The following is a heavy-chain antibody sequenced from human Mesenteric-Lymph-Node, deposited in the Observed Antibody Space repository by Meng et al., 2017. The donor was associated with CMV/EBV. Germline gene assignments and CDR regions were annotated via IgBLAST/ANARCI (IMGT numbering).Heavy chain of an antibody. CDR3: ARDTPFFSAEWKLLRLIEY. CDR2: IAYSGNT. J-gene: IGHJ4*02. CDR1: NGTYY. V-gene: IGHV4-61*01. Sequence: NGTYYWTWNRQHRGKGVEWIGHIAYSGNTNYSHYLESRVTISMDASKNQFSLKLTSETAADTAVYYCARDTPFFSAEWKLLRLIEYWGQGALVTVSS. D-gene: IGHD1-26*01.